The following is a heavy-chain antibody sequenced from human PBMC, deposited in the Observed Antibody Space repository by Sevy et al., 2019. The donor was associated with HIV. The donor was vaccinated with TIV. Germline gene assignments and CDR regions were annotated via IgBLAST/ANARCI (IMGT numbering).Heavy chain of an antibody. Sequence: SETLSLTCAVYGGSFSGYYWSWIRQPPGKGLEWIGEINHSGSTNYNPSLKSRVTISVDTSKNQFSLKLSPVTAADTAVYYCARGGALGGDYYYYGMDVWGQGTTVTVSS. CDR1: GGSFSGYY. D-gene: IGHD3-16*01. V-gene: IGHV4-34*01. CDR2: INHSGST. CDR3: ARGGALGGDYYYYGMDV. J-gene: IGHJ6*02.